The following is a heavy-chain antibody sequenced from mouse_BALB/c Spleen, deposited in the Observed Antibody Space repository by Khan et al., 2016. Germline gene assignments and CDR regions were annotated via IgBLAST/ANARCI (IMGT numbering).Heavy chain of an antibody. D-gene: IGHD2-4*01. CDR2: INPSTGYT. Sequence: QVQLQQSGAELAKPGASVKMSCKASGYTFTSYWMHWVKQRPGQGLEWIGYINPSTGYTEYNQKFKDKATLTADKSSSTAYMQLSSLTFEDSAVYYCATGRIRGWFAYWGQGTLVTVCA. J-gene: IGHJ3*01. CDR1: GYTFTSYW. CDR3: ATGRIRGWFAY. V-gene: IGHV1-7*01.